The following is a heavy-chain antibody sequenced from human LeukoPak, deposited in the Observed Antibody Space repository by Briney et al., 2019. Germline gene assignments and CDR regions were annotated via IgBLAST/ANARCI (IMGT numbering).Heavy chain of an antibody. Sequence: GGSLRLSCAASGFTVSSNYMSWVRQAPGKGLEWVSVIYSGGSTYYSDSVKGRFTISRDNSKNTLYLQMNSLRAEDTAVYYCARSIVGATSWFDPWGQGTLVTVSS. CDR3: ARSIVGATSWFDP. D-gene: IGHD1-26*01. J-gene: IGHJ5*02. V-gene: IGHV3-53*01. CDR1: GFTVSSNY. CDR2: IYSGGST.